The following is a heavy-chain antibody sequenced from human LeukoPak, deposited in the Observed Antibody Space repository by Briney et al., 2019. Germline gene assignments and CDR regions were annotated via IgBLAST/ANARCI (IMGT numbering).Heavy chain of an antibody. V-gene: IGHV1-69*02. CDR1: GGTLNYYT. D-gene: IGHD3-10*01. Sequence: SVKVSCKASGGTLNYYTISWVRQAPGQGLEWMGRIIPFLGLANYAQKFQGSVTITADKSTDTAYMELSRLRSDDTAVYYCARAIPPGSSTPYDYWGQGTLVTVSS. J-gene: IGHJ4*02. CDR3: ARAIPPGSSTPYDY. CDR2: IIPFLGLA.